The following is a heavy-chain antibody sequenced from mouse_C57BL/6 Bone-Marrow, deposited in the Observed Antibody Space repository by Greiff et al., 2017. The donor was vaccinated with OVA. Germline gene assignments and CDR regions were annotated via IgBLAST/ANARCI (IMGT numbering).Heavy chain of an antibody. CDR1: GYTFTSYD. CDR2: LYPRDGST. V-gene: IGHV1-85*01. Sequence: VKLMESGPELVKPGASVKLSCKASGYTFTSYDITWVKQRPGQGLEWIGWLYPRDGSTKYNEKFKGKATLTVYTSSSTAYMELHSLTSEDSAVYFCARWGAITTVYYFDYWGQGTTLTVSS. J-gene: IGHJ2*01. CDR3: ARWGAITTVYYFDY. D-gene: IGHD1-1*01.